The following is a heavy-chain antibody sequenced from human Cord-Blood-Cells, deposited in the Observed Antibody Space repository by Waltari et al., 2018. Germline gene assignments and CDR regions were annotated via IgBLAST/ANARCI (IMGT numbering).Heavy chain of an antibody. CDR3: ARGPDCGGDCYDAFDI. Sequence: QVQLVQSGAEVKKPGSSVKVSCKASGGTFSSYAISWVRQAPGQGLEWMGGIIPIFGTANYAQKFQGRVTITADESTSTAYMELSSLRSEDTAVYYCARGPDCGGDCYDAFDIWGQGTMVTVSS. V-gene: IGHV1-69*01. J-gene: IGHJ3*02. CDR2: IIPIFGTA. D-gene: IGHD2-21*01. CDR1: GGTFSSYA.